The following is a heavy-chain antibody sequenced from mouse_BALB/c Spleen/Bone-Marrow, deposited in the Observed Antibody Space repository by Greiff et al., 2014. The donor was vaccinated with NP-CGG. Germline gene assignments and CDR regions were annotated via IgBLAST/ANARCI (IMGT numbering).Heavy chain of an antibody. Sequence: DVKLQESGGGLAKPGGSLKLSCAASGFTFSSYTMSWVRQTPEKRLEWVATISSGGSYTYYPDSVKGRFTIPRDNAKNTLYLQMSSLKSEDTAMYYCARDRGGITTVVATPFDYWGQGTTLTVSS. J-gene: IGHJ2*01. V-gene: IGHV5-6-4*01. CDR1: GFTFSSYT. CDR2: ISSGGSYT. CDR3: ARDRGGITTVVATPFDY. D-gene: IGHD1-1*01.